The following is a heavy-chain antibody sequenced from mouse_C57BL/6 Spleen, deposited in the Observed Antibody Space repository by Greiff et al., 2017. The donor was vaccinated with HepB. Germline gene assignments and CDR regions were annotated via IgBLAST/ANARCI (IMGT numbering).Heavy chain of an antibody. V-gene: IGHV5-4*01. CDR2: ISDGGSYT. D-gene: IGHD2-2*01. CDR1: GFTFSSYA. CDR3: ARDGDGYDGYAMDY. Sequence: EVMLVESGGGLVKPGGSLKLSCAASGFTFSSYAMSWVRQTPEKRLEWVATISDGGSYTYYPDNVKGRFTISRDNAKNNLYLQMSHLKSEDTAMYYCARDGDGYDGYAMDYWGQGTSVTVSS. J-gene: IGHJ4*01.